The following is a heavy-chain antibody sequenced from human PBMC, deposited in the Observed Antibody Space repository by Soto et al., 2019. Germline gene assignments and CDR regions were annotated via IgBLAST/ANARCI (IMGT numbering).Heavy chain of an antibody. Sequence: QVQLVQSGAEVKKPGSSVKVSCKASGGTFSSYAISWVRQAPGQGLEWMGGISPIFGTANYAQKFQGRVTITADKSTSTAYMELSSLRSEDTAVYYCASPTREWLPPARDYYYGMDVGGPGTTVTVSS. V-gene: IGHV1-69*06. J-gene: IGHJ6*02. CDR2: ISPIFGTA. CDR1: GGTFSSYA. CDR3: ASPTREWLPPARDYYYGMDV. D-gene: IGHD3-3*01.